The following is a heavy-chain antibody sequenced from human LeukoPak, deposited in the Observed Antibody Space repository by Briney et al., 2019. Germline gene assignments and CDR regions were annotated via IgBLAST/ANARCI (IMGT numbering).Heavy chain of an antibody. V-gene: IGHV4-4*07. CDR3: ARDGEGLLSEYFQH. Sequence: SETLSLTCTVSGGSISSYYWSWIRQPAGKGLEWIGRIYTSGSTNYNPSLKSRVTMSVDTSKNQFSLKLSSVTAADTAVYYCARDGEGLLSEYFQHWGQGTLVTVSS. D-gene: IGHD3-22*01. J-gene: IGHJ1*01. CDR2: IYTSGST. CDR1: GGSISSYY.